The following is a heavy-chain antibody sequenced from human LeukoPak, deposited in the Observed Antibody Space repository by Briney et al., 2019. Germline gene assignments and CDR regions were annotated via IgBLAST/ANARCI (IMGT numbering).Heavy chain of an antibody. V-gene: IGHV3-11*06. CDR1: GFTFSENY. J-gene: IGHJ5*02. CDR3: ARSMATGSSWYVAWFDP. CDR2: ISSSSYT. Sequence: PGGSLRLSCAASGFTFSENYMSWIRQAPGKGLEWVSYISSSSYTNYADSVKGRFTISRDNAKNSLYLQMNSLRAEDTAVYYCARSMATGSSWYVAWFDPWGQGTLVTVSS. D-gene: IGHD6-13*01.